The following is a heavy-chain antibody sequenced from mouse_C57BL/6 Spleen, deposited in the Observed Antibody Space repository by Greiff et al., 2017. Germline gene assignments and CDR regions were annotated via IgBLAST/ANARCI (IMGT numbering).Heavy chain of an antibody. V-gene: IGHV3-6*01. CDR3: ARDWDFYAMDY. Sequence: EVQLVESGPGLVKPSQSLSLTCSVTGYSITSGYYWNWIRQFPGNKLEWMGYISYDGSNNYNPSLKNRISITRDTSKNQFFLKLNSVTTEDTATYYCARDWDFYAMDYWGQGTSVTVSS. CDR2: ISYDGSN. J-gene: IGHJ4*01. D-gene: IGHD4-1*01. CDR1: GYSITSGYY.